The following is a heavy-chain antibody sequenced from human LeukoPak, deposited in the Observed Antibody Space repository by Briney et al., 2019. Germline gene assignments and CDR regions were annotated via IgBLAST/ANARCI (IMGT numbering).Heavy chain of an antibody. Sequence: SETLSLTCTVSGGSLSSYYWSWIRQPPGKGLEWIGYIYYSVISNYNPSLKSRVTISVDTSKNQFSLRLSSVTAADTAVYYCARGQRYSSGWNQYYFDYWGQGTLVTVSS. CDR1: GGSLSSYY. CDR2: IYYSVIS. D-gene: IGHD6-19*01. V-gene: IGHV4-59*01. CDR3: ARGQRYSSGWNQYYFDY. J-gene: IGHJ4*02.